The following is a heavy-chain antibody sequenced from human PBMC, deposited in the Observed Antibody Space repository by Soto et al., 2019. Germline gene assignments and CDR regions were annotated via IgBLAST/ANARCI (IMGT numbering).Heavy chain of an antibody. CDR1: GYSFTTYW. V-gene: IGHV5-51*01. CDR2: VYPGDSHT. D-gene: IGHD1-20*01. CDR3: ARGGFGIYYYSGMDV. J-gene: IGHJ6*02. Sequence: PGESLKISCKGSGYSFTTYWIGWVRQIPWKGLEWMGIVYPGDSHTRYSPSFQGQVTISADRSISTAYLQWSSLKASDTAMYYCARGGFGIYYYSGMDVWGQGTTVTVSS.